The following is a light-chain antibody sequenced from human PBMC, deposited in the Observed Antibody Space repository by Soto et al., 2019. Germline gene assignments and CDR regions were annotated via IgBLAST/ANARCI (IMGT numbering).Light chain of an antibody. V-gene: IGKV1-8*01. CDR1: QGISSY. J-gene: IGKJ5*01. Sequence: AIRMTQSPSSLSASTGDRVTITCRASQGISSYLAWYQQKPGKAPKLLIYAASTLQSGVPSRFGGSGSGTDFTLTISCLQSEDFATYYCQQYYSYAITVGQGTRLEIK. CDR3: QQYYSYAIT. CDR2: AAS.